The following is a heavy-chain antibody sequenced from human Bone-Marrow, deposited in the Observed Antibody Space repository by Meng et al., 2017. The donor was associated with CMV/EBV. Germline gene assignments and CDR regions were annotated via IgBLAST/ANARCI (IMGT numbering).Heavy chain of an antibody. D-gene: IGHD5-12*01. CDR2: ISYDGSNK. J-gene: IGHJ4*02. CDR1: GFTFSSYA. CDR3: ARSRGYSGYDY. V-gene: IGHV3-30-3*01. Sequence: SCAAPGFTFSSYAMHGVRQAPGKGLEWVAVISYDGSNKYYADSVKGRFTISRDNSKNTLYLQMNSLRAEDTAVYYCARSRGYSGYDYWGQGTLVTVSS.